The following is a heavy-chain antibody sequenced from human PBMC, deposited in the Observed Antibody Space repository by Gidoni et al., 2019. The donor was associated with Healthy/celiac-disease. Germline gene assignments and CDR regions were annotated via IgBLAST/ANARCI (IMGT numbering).Heavy chain of an antibody. D-gene: IGHD6-19*01. CDR3: ARDRSIAVAGTIEFDY. CDR1: GFTVSSYS. Sequence: EVQLVESGGGLVQPGGSLRLPGAASGFTVSSYSMNWVRQAPGKGLEWVSYISSSSSTIYYADSVKGRFTISRDNAKNSLYLQMNSLRAEDTAVYYCARDRSIAVAGTIEFDYWGQGTLVTVSS. V-gene: IGHV3-48*04. J-gene: IGHJ4*02. CDR2: ISSSSSTI.